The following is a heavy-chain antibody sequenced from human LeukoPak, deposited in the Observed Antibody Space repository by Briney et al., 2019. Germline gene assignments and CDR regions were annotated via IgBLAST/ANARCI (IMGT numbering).Heavy chain of an antibody. J-gene: IGHJ5*02. CDR1: GGTFSSYA. V-gene: IGHV1-69*05. CDR2: IIPIFGTA. Sequence: SVKVSCKASGGTFSSYAISWVRQAPGQGLEWMGGIIPIFGTANYAQKFQGRVTITTDESTSTAYIELSSLRSEDTAVYYCASGDTYCSSTSCYNGWFDPWGQGTLVTVSS. D-gene: IGHD2-2*02. CDR3: ASGDTYCSSTSCYNGWFDP.